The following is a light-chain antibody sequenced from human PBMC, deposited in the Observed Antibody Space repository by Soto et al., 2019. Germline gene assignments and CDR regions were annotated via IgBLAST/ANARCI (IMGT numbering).Light chain of an antibody. Sequence: EIVMTQSPATLSVSPGERATLSCRASQSVSSNLAWYQQKPGQAPRLLIYGASTRATGIPARFSGSGSGTEFTLTISSLQSEDFAVYYCQQYNNWPGRTFGQGTKVESK. V-gene: IGKV3-15*01. CDR1: QSVSSN. CDR3: QQYNNWPGRT. J-gene: IGKJ1*01. CDR2: GAS.